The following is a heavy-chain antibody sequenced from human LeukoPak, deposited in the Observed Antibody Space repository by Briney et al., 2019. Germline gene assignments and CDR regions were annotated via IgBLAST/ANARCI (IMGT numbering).Heavy chain of an antibody. D-gene: IGHD5-24*01. V-gene: IGHV4-31*11. CDR2: IYYSGST. J-gene: IGHJ3*02. CDR1: GGSISSDDYC. CDR3: AKSREEIRGLDAFDI. Sequence: PSQSLSLTCGVSGGSISSDDYCWNWIRQHPGKGLEWIGYIYYSGSTYYNPSLKSRVALSVDTSKNQFSLKPSSLTAADTAVYYCAKSREEIRGLDAFDIWGQGTMVTVSS.